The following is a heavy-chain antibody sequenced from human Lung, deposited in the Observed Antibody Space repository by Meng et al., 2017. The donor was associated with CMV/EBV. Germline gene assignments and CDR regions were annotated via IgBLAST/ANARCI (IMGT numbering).Heavy chain of an antibody. CDR3: ARWTSGRCDY. CDR2: IRNKANRDTT. CDR1: GFTCSDHY. D-gene: IGHD6-19*01. J-gene: IGHJ4*02. V-gene: IGHV3-72*01. Sequence: GGSXRLXCAASGFTCSDHYMDWVRQAPGKGLEWVGRIRNKANRDTTEYAASVKGRFTISRDDSRNSLYLQMNSLKTEDTAVYYCARWTSGRCDYWGQGTLVTVSS.